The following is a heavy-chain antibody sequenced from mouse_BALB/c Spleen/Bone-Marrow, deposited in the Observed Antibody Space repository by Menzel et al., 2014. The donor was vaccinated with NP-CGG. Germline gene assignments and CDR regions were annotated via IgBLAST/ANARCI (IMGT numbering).Heavy chain of an antibody. CDR2: INPNNGDT. D-gene: IGHD2-3*01. Sequence: VQLKDSGPELVKPGASVKIPCKASGYTFTDYNMDWVKQSHGKSLEWIGNINPNNGDTSYNQRFRGKATLTVDKSSSTAYMELRRLTSEDTAVYHCARTGYYTLFAYWGQRTLVTVSA. J-gene: IGHJ3*01. CDR1: GYTFTDYN. CDR3: ARTGYYTLFAY. V-gene: IGHV1-18*01.